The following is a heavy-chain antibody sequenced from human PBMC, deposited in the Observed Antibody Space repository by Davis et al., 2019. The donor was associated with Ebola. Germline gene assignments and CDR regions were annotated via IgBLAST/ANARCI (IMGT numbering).Heavy chain of an antibody. Sequence: SETLSLTCTVSGGSISSSSYYWSWIRQPPGKGLEWIGYIYYSGSTNYNPSLKSRVTISVDTSKNQFSLKLSSVTAADTAVYYCARTRGDYAWFDPWGQGTLVTVSS. V-gene: IGHV4-61*01. CDR2: IYYSGST. D-gene: IGHD4-17*01. J-gene: IGHJ5*02. CDR3: ARTRGDYAWFDP. CDR1: GGSISSSSYY.